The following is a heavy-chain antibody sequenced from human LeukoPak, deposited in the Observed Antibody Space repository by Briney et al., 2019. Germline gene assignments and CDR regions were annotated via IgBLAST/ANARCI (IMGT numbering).Heavy chain of an antibody. CDR3: ARQEVYYGSGSYYFDY. V-gene: IGHV5-51*01. J-gene: IGHJ4*02. D-gene: IGHD3-10*01. Sequence: GEPLKISCKGSGYSFTSYWIGWVRQMPGKGLEWMGIIYPGDSDTRYSPSFQGQVTISADKSISAAYLQWSSLKASDTAMYYCARQEVYYGSGSYYFDYWGQGTLVTVSS. CDR2: IYPGDSDT. CDR1: GYSFTSYW.